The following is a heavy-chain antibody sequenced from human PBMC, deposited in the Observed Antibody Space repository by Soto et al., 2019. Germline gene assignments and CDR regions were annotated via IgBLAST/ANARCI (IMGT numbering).Heavy chain of an antibody. J-gene: IGHJ5*02. V-gene: IGHV1-69*02. D-gene: IGHD2-15*01. CDR3: ARALGKGYCSGGSCRPTTNWFDP. CDR1: GGTFSSYT. CDR2: IIPILGIA. Sequence: ASVKVSCKASGGTFSSYTISWVRQAPGQGLEWMGRIIPILGIANYAQKFQGRVTITADKSTSTAYMELSSLRSEDTAVYYCARALGKGYCSGGSCRPTTNWFDPWGQGTLVTVSS.